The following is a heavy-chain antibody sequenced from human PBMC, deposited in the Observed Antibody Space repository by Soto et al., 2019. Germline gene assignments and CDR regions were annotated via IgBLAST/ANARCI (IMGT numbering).Heavy chain of an antibody. CDR2: IRSKAYGGTT. V-gene: IGHV3-49*04. J-gene: IGHJ6*02. D-gene: IGHD6-13*01. CDR3: TRVKIAAAANHYYYYGMDV. Sequence: GGSLRLSCTASGFTFGDYAMSWVRQAPGKGLEWVGFIRSKAYGGTTEYAASVKGRFTISRDDSKSIAYLQMNSLKTEDTAVYYCTRVKIAAAANHYYYYGMDVWGQGTTVTVSS. CDR1: GFTFGDYA.